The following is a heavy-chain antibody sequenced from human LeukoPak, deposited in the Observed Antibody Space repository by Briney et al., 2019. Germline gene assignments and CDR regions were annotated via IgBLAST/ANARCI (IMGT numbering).Heavy chain of an antibody. V-gene: IGHV4-34*01. CDR3: ARADYYDSSAYYADY. Sequence: SETLSLTCAVYGGSFSGYYWGWIRQPPGKGLEWIGEINHSGSTNYNPSLKSRVTISVDTSKNQFSLKLSSVTAADTAVYYCARADYYDSSAYYADYWGQGTLVTVSS. J-gene: IGHJ4*02. CDR1: GGSFSGYY. CDR2: INHSGST. D-gene: IGHD3-22*01.